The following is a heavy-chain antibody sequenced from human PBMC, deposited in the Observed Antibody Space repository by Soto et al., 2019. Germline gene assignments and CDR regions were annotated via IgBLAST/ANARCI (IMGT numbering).Heavy chain of an antibody. CDR1: GFTFSSYG. CDR3: ARDRGTYCGGDCYSGMDV. V-gene: IGHV3-33*01. D-gene: IGHD2-21*02. J-gene: IGHJ6*02. Sequence: QVQLVESGGGVVQPGRSLRLSCAASGFTFSSYGMHWVRQAPGKGLEWGSVIWYDGSNKYYADSVKGRFTISRDNSKKTLYLHMNSLRAEDTAVYYCARDRGTYCGGDCYSGMDVWGQGTTVTVSS. CDR2: IWYDGSNK.